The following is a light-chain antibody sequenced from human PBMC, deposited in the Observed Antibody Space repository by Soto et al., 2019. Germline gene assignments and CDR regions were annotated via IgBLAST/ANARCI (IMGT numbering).Light chain of an antibody. CDR2: EVR. CDR1: TNDIGGYNY. CDR3: CSYTISATLV. Sequence: QSALTQTASVSGSPGQSITISCSGTTNDIGGYNYVSWYQHHPGKVPKVIIYEVRNRHSGVSNRFSGSKSGNTASLTISGLQAEDEADYYCCSYTISATLVFGGGTKLTVL. V-gene: IGLV2-14*01. J-gene: IGLJ3*02.